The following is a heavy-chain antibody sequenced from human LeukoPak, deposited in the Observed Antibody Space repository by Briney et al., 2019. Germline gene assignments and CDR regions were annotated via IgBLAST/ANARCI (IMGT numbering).Heavy chain of an antibody. CDR2: IYDSGST. CDR1: GGSISGSNW. Sequence: PSETLSLTCAVSGGSISGSNWWGWVRQPPGKGLEWIGQIYDSGSTDYNPSLKSRVTILVDKPKNQFSLKLSSVTAADTAVYYCARREASFYGYLYDNWGQGTLVTVSS. CDR3: ARREASFYGYLYDN. D-gene: IGHD2/OR15-2a*01. V-gene: IGHV4-4*02. J-gene: IGHJ4*02.